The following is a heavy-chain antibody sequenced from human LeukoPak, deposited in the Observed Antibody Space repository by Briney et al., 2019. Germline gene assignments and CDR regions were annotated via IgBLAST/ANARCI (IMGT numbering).Heavy chain of an antibody. CDR2: ISYDGSNK. Sequence: GGSLRLSCAPSGFTFNSYAMHWVRQAPGKGLEWVAVISYDGSNKYYTDSVKGRFTISRDNSKNTLYLQMNSLRAENTALYYCARDGGVAATIDYWGQGILVTVSS. J-gene: IGHJ4*02. CDR3: ARDGGVAATIDY. V-gene: IGHV3-30-3*01. D-gene: IGHD2-15*01. CDR1: GFTFNSYA.